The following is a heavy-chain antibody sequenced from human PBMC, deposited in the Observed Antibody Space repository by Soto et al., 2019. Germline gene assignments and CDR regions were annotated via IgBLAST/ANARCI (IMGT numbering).Heavy chain of an antibody. CDR3: ATSGYIVLVPAAMMGAFDI. CDR2: FDPEDGET. CDR1: GYTLTELS. Sequence: QVQLVQSGAEVKKPGASVKVSCKVSGYTLTELSMHWVRQAPGKGLEWMGGFDPEDGETIYAQKFQGRVTMTEDTSTDTAYMEVSRLRSEDTAVYYLATSGYIVLVPAAMMGAFDIWGQGTMVTVSS. D-gene: IGHD2-2*01. V-gene: IGHV1-24*01. J-gene: IGHJ3*02.